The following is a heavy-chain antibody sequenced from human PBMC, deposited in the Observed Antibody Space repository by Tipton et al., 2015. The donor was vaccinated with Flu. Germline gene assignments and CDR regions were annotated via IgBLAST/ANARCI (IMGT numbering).Heavy chain of an antibody. Sequence: ASGFTFSSYGMHWVRQAPGKGLEWVAFIRYDGSNKYYADSVKGRFTISRDNSKNTLYLQMNSLRAEDTAVYYCANLASSKTPRAFDIWGQGTMVTVSS. J-gene: IGHJ3*02. V-gene: IGHV3-30*02. D-gene: IGHD2-2*01. CDR3: ANLASSKTPRAFDI. CDR1: GFTFSSYG. CDR2: IRYDGSNK.